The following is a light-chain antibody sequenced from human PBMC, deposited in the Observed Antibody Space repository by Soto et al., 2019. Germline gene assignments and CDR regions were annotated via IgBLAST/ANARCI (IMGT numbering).Light chain of an antibody. V-gene: IGLV2-18*01. CDR1: SSDVGSYNR. CDR3: SLYTSSSKV. J-gene: IGLJ2*01. CDR2: EVS. Sequence: QSVLTQPPSVSGSPGQSVTISCTGTSSDVGSYNRVSWYQQPPGTAPKLMIYEVSNRPSGVPDRFSGSKSGNMASLTISGLQAEDEADYYCSLYTSSSKVFGGGTQLTVL.